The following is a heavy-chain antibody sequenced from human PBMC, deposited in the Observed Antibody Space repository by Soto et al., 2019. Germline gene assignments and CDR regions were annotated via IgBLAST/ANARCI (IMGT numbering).Heavy chain of an antibody. V-gene: IGHV1-69*04. CDR3: ARDCCGSCYSVGYYYYYMDV. J-gene: IGHJ6*03. CDR2: IIPILGIA. D-gene: IGHD2-15*01. Sequence: SVKVSCKASGGTFSSYTISWVRQAPGQGLEWMGRIIPILGIANYAQKFQGRVTITADKSTSTAYMELSSLRSEDTAVYYCARDCCGSCYSVGYYYYYMDVWGKGTRVTVSS. CDR1: GGTFSSYT.